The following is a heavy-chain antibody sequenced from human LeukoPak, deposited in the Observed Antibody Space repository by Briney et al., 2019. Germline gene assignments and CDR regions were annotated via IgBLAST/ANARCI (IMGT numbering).Heavy chain of an antibody. Sequence: SETLSLTCSVSGGSISSGDFYWTWIRQPPGKGLEWIGYIHYGGTTYYNPSLSRRLIMSVDSSKNHFPLTLSSVTAADTAVYYCARDRSGGGAESDAFDIWGQGTMVTVSS. CDR3: ARDRSGGGAESDAFDI. CDR1: GGSISSGDFY. D-gene: IGHD1-26*01. CDR2: IHYGGTT. J-gene: IGHJ3*02. V-gene: IGHV4-30-4*01.